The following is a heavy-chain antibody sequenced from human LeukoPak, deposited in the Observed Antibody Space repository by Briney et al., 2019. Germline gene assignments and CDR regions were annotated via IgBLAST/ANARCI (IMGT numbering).Heavy chain of an antibody. J-gene: IGHJ2*01. CDR1: GGSFSGYY. Sequence: SETLSLTCAVYGGSFSGYYWSWIRQPPGKGLEWIGEINHSGSTNYNPSPKSRVTISVDTSKNQFSLKLSSVTAADTAVYYCVRVSRADSAYGLFYWYFDVWGRDTLVTVSS. CDR2: INHSGST. D-gene: IGHD5-12*01. CDR3: VRVSRADSAYGLFYWYFDV. V-gene: IGHV4-34*01.